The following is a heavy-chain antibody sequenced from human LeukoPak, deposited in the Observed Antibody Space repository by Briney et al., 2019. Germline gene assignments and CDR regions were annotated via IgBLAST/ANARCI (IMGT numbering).Heavy chain of an antibody. CDR3: PRHQGIFDGCITMVRDLWYFDY. D-gene: IGHD3-10*01. CDR1: GGSFTGYY. J-gene: IGHJ4*02. V-gene: IGHV4-34*01. CDR2: IYHSGST. Sequence: SETLSLTCAVYGGSFTGYYWSWIRQPPGKGLEWIGQIYHSGSTNYNPSLKRRVAIPVPTSKNQFYLILSSVTAAATAVYYCPRHQGIFDGCITMVRDLWYFDYWGQGTLVTVSS.